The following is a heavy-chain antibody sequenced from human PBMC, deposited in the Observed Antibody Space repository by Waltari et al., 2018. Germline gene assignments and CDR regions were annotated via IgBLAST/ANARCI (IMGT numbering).Heavy chain of an antibody. CDR3: AKSLEYSSSPLFDY. D-gene: IGHD6-6*01. CDR2: IRYDGRNK. CDR1: GFTFSSDG. Sequence: QVQLVESGGGVVQPGGSLRLSWAASGFTFSSDGMHWVRQAPGKGLEWGAFIRYDGRNKYYADSVKGRFTISRDNSKNTLYLQMNSLRAEDTAVYYCAKSLEYSSSPLFDYWGQGTLVTVSS. V-gene: IGHV3-30*02. J-gene: IGHJ4*02.